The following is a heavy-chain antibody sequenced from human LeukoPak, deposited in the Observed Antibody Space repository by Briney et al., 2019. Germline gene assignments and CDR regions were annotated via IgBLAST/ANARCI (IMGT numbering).Heavy chain of an antibody. CDR3: ARGYCSGGSCYNNWFDP. J-gene: IGHJ5*02. CDR2: IIPILGIA. CDR1: GGTFSSYA. D-gene: IGHD2-15*01. V-gene: IGHV1-69*04. Sequence: SVKVSCKASGGTFSSYAISWVRQAPGQGLEWMGRIIPILGIANYAQQFQGRVTITADKSTSTAYMELSSLRSEDTAVYYCARGYCSGGSCYNNWFDPWGQGTLVTVSS.